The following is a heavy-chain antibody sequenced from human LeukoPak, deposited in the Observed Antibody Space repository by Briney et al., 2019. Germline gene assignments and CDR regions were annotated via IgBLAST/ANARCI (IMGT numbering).Heavy chain of an antibody. D-gene: IGHD5-24*01. CDR1: EFIFSRYA. V-gene: IGHV3-30*04. Sequence: GGALRLSCAASEFIFSRYAIHWVRQAPGKGVEWVAILSYDDTNEYYANSVAGRFTISRDNSKNTLYLQMNSLRPDDTAVYYCARDRRDGKNLAFHFDYWGQGTLVTASS. CDR2: LSYDDTNE. CDR3: ARDRRDGKNLAFHFDY. J-gene: IGHJ4*02.